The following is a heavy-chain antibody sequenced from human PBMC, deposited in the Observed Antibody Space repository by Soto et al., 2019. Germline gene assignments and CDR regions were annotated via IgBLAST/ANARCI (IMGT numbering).Heavy chain of an antibody. Sequence: QVQLVQSGAEVKKPGSSVKVSCKASGGTFSSYAISWVRQAPGQGLEWMGGIIPIFGTANYAQKIQGRVTITADKSTSPAYMELSSLRSEDTAVYYGATSGYRGYDRYSYYYGRDVWGQGTTVTVSS. J-gene: IGHJ6*02. CDR1: GGTFSSYA. CDR2: IIPIFGTA. D-gene: IGHD5-12*01. CDR3: ATSGYRGYDRYSYYYGRDV. V-gene: IGHV1-69*06.